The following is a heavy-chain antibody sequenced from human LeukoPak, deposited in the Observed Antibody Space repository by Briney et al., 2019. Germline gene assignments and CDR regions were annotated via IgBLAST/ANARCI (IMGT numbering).Heavy chain of an antibody. CDR2: ISAYNGNT. D-gene: IGHD3-16*02. CDR1: GYTFTSFG. Sequence: ASVKVSCTASGYTFTSFGISWLRQAPGPVPELMGWISAYNGNTNYAQKLQGRVTMTTDTSTSTAYMELRSLRSDDTAVYYCARDLASMGVIFFDYWGQGTLVTVSS. J-gene: IGHJ4*02. V-gene: IGHV1-18*01. CDR3: ARDLASMGVIFFDY.